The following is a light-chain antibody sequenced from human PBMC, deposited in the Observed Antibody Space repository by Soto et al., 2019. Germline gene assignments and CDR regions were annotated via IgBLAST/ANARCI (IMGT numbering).Light chain of an antibody. CDR2: DNN. Sequence: QSVLTQPPSVSAAPGQKVTISCSGTSSNIGNNYVSWYQQLPGTAPKLPIYDNNKRPSGIPDRFSGSKSGTSATLGITGLQTGDEADYYCGTWDSSLSVHVFGTGTKVTVL. CDR3: GTWDSSLSVHV. V-gene: IGLV1-51*01. CDR1: SSNIGNNY. J-gene: IGLJ1*01.